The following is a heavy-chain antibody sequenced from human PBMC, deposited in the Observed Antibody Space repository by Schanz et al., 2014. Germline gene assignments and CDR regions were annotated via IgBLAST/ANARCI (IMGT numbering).Heavy chain of an antibody. CDR2: ISGSGGST. V-gene: IGHV3-23*01. CDR3: ARANYRRKINFDY. CDR1: GFTFSSYA. Sequence: EVQLLESGGGLVQPGGSLRLSCAASGFTFSSYAMSWVRQAPGKGLEWVSGISGSGGSTYYADSVKGRFTMSRDNSKNTWYLQMNSLRAEDTAVYYCARANYRRKINFDYWGRGTLVTVSS. D-gene: IGHD3-10*01. J-gene: IGHJ4*02.